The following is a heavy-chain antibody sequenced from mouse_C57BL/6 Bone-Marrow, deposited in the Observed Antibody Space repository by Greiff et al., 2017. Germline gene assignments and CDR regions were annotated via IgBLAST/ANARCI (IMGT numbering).Heavy chain of an antibody. CDR1: GYAFTNYL. V-gene: IGHV1-54*01. CDR3: ARGEYPAWFAY. Sequence: VKLQESGAELVRPGTSVKVSCKASGYAFTNYLIEWVKQRPGQGLEWIGVINPGSGGTNYNEKFKGKATLTADKSSSTAYMQLSSLTSEDSAVYFCARGEYPAWFAYWGQGTLVTVSA. J-gene: IGHJ3*01. CDR2: INPGSGGT. D-gene: IGHD5-1*01.